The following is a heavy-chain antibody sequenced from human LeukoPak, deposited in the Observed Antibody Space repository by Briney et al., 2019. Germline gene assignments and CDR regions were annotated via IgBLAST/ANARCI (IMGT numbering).Heavy chain of an antibody. CDR2: ISWNSGSI. Sequence: GGSLRLSCAASGFTFDDYAMHWVRQAPGKGLEWVSGISWNSGSIGYADSVKGRFTISRDNAKNSLYLQMNSLRAEDTAVYYCATRYDYVWGSYRYTGHDYWGQGTLVTVSS. CDR1: GFTFDDYA. J-gene: IGHJ4*02. CDR3: ATRYDYVWGSYRYTGHDY. V-gene: IGHV3-9*01. D-gene: IGHD3-16*02.